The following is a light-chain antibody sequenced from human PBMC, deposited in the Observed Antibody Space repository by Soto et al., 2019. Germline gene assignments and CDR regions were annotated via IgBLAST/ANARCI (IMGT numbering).Light chain of an antibody. CDR3: QQYYNTPLT. CDR1: QRVVYNSNNKKY. Sequence: DIVMTQSPDSLAVSLGERATINCKSSQRVVYNSNNKKYLAGYQQKPGQPPKLLIYWASTRESGVPDRFSGSGYGTDFTLTISSLQAEDVAVYYCQQYYNTPLTFRGETKVQIK. V-gene: IGKV4-1*01. CDR2: WAS. J-gene: IGKJ4*02.